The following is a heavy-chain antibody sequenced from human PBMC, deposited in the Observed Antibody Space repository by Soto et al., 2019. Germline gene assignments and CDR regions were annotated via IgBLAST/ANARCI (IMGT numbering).Heavy chain of an antibody. D-gene: IGHD6-19*01. CDR3: ARSSSGWYDVNY. J-gene: IGHJ4*02. Sequence: QVQLQESGPGLVKPSETLSLTCTVSGGSVSSGTYYWSWIRQPPGKGLEWIGYIYYSGSTNYNPSLKSRXXIXGXXSKNQFSLKLSLVTAADTAVYYCARSSSGWYDVNYWGQGTLVTVSS. CDR1: GGSVSSGTYY. V-gene: IGHV4-61*01. CDR2: IYYSGST.